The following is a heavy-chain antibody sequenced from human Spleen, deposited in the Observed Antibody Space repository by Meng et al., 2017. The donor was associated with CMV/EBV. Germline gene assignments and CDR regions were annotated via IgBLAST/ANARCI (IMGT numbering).Heavy chain of an antibody. CDR3: AREFSSSSYVGFDY. D-gene: IGHD6-13*01. V-gene: IGHV3-66*02. J-gene: IGHJ4*02. CDR1: GFTVSSNY. CDR2: IYSGGST. Sequence: GGSLRLSGAASGFTVSSNYMSWVRQAPGKGLEWVSVIYSGGSTYYADSVKGRFTISRDNSKNTLYLQMNSLRAEDTAVYYCAREFSSSSYVGFDYWGQGTLVTVSS.